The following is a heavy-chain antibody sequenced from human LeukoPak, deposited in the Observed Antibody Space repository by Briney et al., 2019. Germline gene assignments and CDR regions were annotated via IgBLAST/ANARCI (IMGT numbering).Heavy chain of an antibody. D-gene: IGHD6-13*01. V-gene: IGHV3-23*01. J-gene: IGHJ4*02. CDR2: ISGSGGTT. Sequence: GGTLRLSCAASGFTFSSYGMSWVRQAPGKGLEWVSSISGSGGTTYYADSVKGRFTISRDNSKNTLYLQMNSLRADDTAVYYCAKDIAAAAVYYFDYWGQGTLVTVSS. CDR3: AKDIAAAAVYYFDY. CDR1: GFTFSSYG.